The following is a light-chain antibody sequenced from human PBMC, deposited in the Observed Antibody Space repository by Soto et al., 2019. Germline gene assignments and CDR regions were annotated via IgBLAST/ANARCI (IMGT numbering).Light chain of an antibody. V-gene: IGKV3-15*01. Sequence: EIVMTQSPATLSVSPGERATLSCRASQSVSINLAWFQQKPGQAPRLLICGASTRATGIPARFSGSGSGTEFTLTISSLQSEDFAVYYCQQCKDWPLTFGGGTKVDIK. CDR3: QQCKDWPLT. CDR2: GAS. J-gene: IGKJ4*01. CDR1: QSVSIN.